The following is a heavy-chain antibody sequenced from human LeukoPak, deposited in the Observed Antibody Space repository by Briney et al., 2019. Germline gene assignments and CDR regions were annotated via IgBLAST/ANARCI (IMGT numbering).Heavy chain of an antibody. CDR2: ISWNSGII. V-gene: IGHV3-9*01. Sequence: GGSLRLSCVASGFTFDDNATHWVRQAPGKGLEWVSGISWNSGIIDYADSVKGRFTISRDNAKNSLYLQMNSLRTEDTALYYCAKVHGYSFGYFDYWGQGALVTVSS. J-gene: IGHJ4*02. CDR3: AKVHGYSFGYFDY. D-gene: IGHD5-18*01. CDR1: GFTFDDNA.